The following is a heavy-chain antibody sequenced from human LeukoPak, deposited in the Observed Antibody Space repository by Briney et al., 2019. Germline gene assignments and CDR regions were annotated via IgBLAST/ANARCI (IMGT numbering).Heavy chain of an antibody. D-gene: IGHD3-3*01. V-gene: IGHV1-2*02. CDR1: GYTFTSYG. J-gene: IGHJ4*02. Sequence: ASVKVSCKASGYTFTSYGISWVRQAPGQGLEWMGWINPNSGGTNYAQKFQGRVTMTRDTSISTAYMELSRLRSDDTAVYYCARDYDFWSGYTPIDYWGQGTLVTVSS. CDR2: INPNSGGT. CDR3: ARDYDFWSGYTPIDY.